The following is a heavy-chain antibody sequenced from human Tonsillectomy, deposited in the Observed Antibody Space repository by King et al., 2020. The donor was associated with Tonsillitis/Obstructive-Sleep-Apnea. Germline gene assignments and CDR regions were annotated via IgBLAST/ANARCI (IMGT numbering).Heavy chain of an antibody. CDR3: AGDDFYGPGSYRYYYGLDV. V-gene: IGHV3-33*01. D-gene: IGHD3-10*01. CDR1: GFNFSTYG. Sequence: VQLVESGGGVVQPGRSLRLSCAAPGFNFSTYGMHWVRQAPGKGLEWVAAIWYDRSNTYYADSLKGRFTISRDNSKNPLYLQMNRLRAEDTVLYYCAGDDFYGPGSYRYYYGLDVWGQGTTVTVSS. J-gene: IGHJ6*02. CDR2: IWYDRSNT.